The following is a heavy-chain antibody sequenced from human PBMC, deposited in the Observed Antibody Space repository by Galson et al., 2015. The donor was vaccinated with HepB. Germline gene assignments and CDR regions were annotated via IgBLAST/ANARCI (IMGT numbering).Heavy chain of an antibody. D-gene: IGHD3-10*02. CDR2: IIGSGGST. J-gene: IGHJ6*02. V-gene: IGHV3-23*01. CDR1: GITFTSYA. Sequence: SLRLSCAASGITFTSYAMSWVRQAPGKGLEWVSGIIGSGGSTYYADSVEGRFTISRDNSKNTLFLQMNNVRADDTAVYYCAKRRGRMFQFSNHYSYYAMDVWGQGTTVTVSS. CDR3: AKRRGRMFQFSNHYSYYAMDV.